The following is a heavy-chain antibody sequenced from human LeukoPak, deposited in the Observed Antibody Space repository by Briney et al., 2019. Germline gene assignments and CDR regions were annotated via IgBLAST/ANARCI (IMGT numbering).Heavy chain of an antibody. D-gene: IGHD2-8*01. V-gene: IGHV3-53*01. CDR1: GFTVSSNY. Sequence: GGPLRLSCAASGFTVSSNYMSWVRQAPGKGLEWVSVIYSDGSAYYPDSVKGRYTISRDNSKNTLYLQMNSLRADDTAVYFCAGGSLVWQFDYWGQGTLVAVSS. CDR3: AGGSLVWQFDY. J-gene: IGHJ4*02. CDR2: IYSDGSA.